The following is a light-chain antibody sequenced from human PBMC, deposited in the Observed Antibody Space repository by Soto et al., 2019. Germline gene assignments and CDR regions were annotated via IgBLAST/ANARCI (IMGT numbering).Light chain of an antibody. J-gene: IGLJ1*01. Sequence: HSALTKPASVTGLPGQSITISCTGTSSDVGGYNYVSWYQQHPGKAPKLMIYDVSNRPSGVSNRFSGSKSGNTASLTISGLQAEDEADYYCSSYTSSSTLHYVFGTGTKVTVL. CDR1: SSDVGGYNY. V-gene: IGLV2-14*01. CDR2: DVS. CDR3: SSYTSSSTLHYV.